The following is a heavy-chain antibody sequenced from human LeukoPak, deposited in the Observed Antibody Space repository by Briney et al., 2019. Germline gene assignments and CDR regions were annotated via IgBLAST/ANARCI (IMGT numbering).Heavy chain of an antibody. CDR3: ARGLGFGIVVVTAIDDAFDI. J-gene: IGHJ3*02. Sequence: ASVKVSCKASGYTFTGYYMHWVRQAPGQGLEWMGWINPNSGGTNYAQKFQGRVTMTRDTSISTAYMELSRLRSDDTAVYYRARGLGFGIVVVTAIDDAFDIWGQGTMVTVSS. V-gene: IGHV1-2*02. CDR2: INPNSGGT. D-gene: IGHD2-21*02. CDR1: GYTFTGYY.